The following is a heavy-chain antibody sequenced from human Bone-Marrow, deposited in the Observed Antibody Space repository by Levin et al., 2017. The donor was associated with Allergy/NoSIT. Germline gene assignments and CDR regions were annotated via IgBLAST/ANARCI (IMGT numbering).Heavy chain of an antibody. CDR2: ISWNSRSI. J-gene: IGHJ4*02. D-gene: IGHD6-19*01. CDR3: AKDVDRAQGLVLGY. CDR1: GFTFDDYA. V-gene: IGHV3-9*01. Sequence: GGSLRLSCAASGFTFDDYAMHWVRQAPGKGLEWVSGISWNSRSIRYADSVKGRFTTSRDNAKNSLYLQMNSLRPEDTAFYYCAKDVDRAQGLVLGYWGQGTLVTVSS.